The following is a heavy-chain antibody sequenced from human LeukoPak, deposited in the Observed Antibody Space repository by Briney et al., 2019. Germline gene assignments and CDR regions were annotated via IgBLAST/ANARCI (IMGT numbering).Heavy chain of an antibody. V-gene: IGHV1-18*01. CDR3: ARSDIVVVPAAISHALDI. CDR2: ISAYNGNT. J-gene: IGHJ3*02. CDR1: GYTFTSYG. D-gene: IGHD2-2*01. Sequence: ASVKVSCKASGYTFTSYGISWVRQAPGQGLEWMGWISAYNGNTNYAQKLQGRVTMTTDTSTSTAYMELRSLRSDDTAVYYCARSDIVVVPAAISHALDIWGQRTMVTVSS.